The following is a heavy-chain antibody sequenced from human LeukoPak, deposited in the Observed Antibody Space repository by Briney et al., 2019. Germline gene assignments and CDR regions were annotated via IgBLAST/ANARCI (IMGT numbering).Heavy chain of an antibody. CDR2: IYHSGST. CDR1: GGSISSSNW. D-gene: IGHD5-18*01. V-gene: IGHV4-4*02. Sequence: SETLSLTCAVSGGSISSSNWWSWVRQPPGKGLEWIGEIYHSGSTYYNPSLKSRVTISVDTSRNQFSLNLSSVTAADTAVYYCARVENTAMVYYFDYWGQGTLVTVSS. CDR3: ARVENTAMVYYFDY. J-gene: IGHJ4*02.